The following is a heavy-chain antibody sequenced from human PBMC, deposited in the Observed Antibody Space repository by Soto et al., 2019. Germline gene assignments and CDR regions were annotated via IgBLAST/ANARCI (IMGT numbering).Heavy chain of an antibody. CDR3: ARSDSSGWYLGRFDY. CDR2: IYHSGST. D-gene: IGHD6-19*01. Sequence: SETLSLTCAVSGGSISSGGYSWSWIRQPPGKGLEWIGYIYHSGSTYYNPSLKSRVTISVDRSKNQFSLKLSSVTAADTAVYYCARSDSSGWYLGRFDYWGQGTLVTVSS. CDR1: GGSISSGGYS. V-gene: IGHV4-30-2*01. J-gene: IGHJ4*02.